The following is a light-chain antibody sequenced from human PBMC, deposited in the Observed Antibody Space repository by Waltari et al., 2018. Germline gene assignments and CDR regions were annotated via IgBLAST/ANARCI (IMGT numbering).Light chain of an antibody. CDR2: EYY. J-gene: IGLJ3*02. CDR3: AAWDSSLSGWA. CDR1: SSNIGNNY. Sequence: QSVLTQPPSMSAAPGQRVTISCSGSSSNIGNNYVSWYQQLPGSAPKLLLYEYYRLPSGIPDRFSGSKSGTSATLGITGLQTGDEADYYCAAWDSSLSGWAFGGGTKLTVL. V-gene: IGLV1-51*02.